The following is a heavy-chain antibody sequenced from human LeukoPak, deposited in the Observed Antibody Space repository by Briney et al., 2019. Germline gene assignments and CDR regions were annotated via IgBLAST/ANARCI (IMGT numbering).Heavy chain of an antibody. V-gene: IGHV3-48*03. J-gene: IGHJ4*02. CDR3: ARENDYGDY. Sequence: AGGSLRLSCAASGFTFSSYEMNWVRQAPGMGLEWVSYISSSGSTIYYADSVKGRFTISRDNAKNSLYLQMNSLRAEDTAVYYCARENDYGDYWGQGTLVTVSS. CDR1: GFTFSSYE. CDR2: ISSSGSTI.